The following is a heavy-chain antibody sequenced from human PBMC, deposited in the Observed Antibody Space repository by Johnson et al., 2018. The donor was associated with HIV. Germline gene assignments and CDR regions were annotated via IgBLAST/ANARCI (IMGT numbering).Heavy chain of an antibody. Sequence: VQLVESGGGLVQPGGSLRVSCAASGFTLSSYWMSWVRQAPGKGLEWVANIKQDGSEKYYVDSVKGRFTISRDNAKNSLYLQMNSLRAEDTALYFCARGKGAAAGLDAFDIWGQGIMVTVSS. CDR1: GFTLSSYW. J-gene: IGHJ3*02. V-gene: IGHV3-7*05. CDR3: ARGKGAAAGLDAFDI. D-gene: IGHD6-13*01. CDR2: IKQDGSEK.